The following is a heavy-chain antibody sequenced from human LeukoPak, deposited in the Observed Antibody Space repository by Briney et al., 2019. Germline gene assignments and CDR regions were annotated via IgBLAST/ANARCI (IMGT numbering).Heavy chain of an antibody. CDR2: IIPILGIA. CDR3: ARQTAYYYDSSGYPPHV. V-gene: IGHV1-69*04. Sequence: PLASVKVSCKASGGTFSSYAISWVRQAPGQGLEWMGRIIPILGIANYAQKFQGRVTITADKSTSTAYMELSSLRSEDTAVYYCARQTAYYYDSSGYPPHVWGQGTLVTVSS. D-gene: IGHD3-22*01. J-gene: IGHJ4*02. CDR1: GGTFSSYA.